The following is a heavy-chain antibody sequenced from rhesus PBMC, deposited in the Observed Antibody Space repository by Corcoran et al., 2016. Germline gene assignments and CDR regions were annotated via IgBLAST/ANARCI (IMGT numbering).Heavy chain of an antibody. Sequence: QVQLQESGPGLVKPSEALSLTCVGSGGSFRSSWWTWLRQPPGNGLVWSGEIDGNRWSTNYNPSLKSRVTISKDASKNQFSLKLSSVTAADTAVYYCAKYWDVWGRGVLVTVSS. CDR1: GGSFRSSW. CDR3: AKYWDV. CDR2: IDGNRWST. J-gene: IGHJ5-2*02. V-gene: IGHV4-80*01.